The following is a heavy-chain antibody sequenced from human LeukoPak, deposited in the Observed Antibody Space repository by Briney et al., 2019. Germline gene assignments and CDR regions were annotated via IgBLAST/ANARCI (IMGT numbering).Heavy chain of an antibody. Sequence: SETLPLTCAVYGGSFSGYYWSWIRQPPGKGLEWIGEINHSGSTNYNPSLKSRVTISVDTSKNQFSLKLSSVTAADTAVYYCARGGVYDFWSGYYFYFDYWGQGTLVTVSS. V-gene: IGHV4-34*01. CDR3: ARGGVYDFWSGYYFYFDY. CDR2: INHSGST. D-gene: IGHD3-3*01. CDR1: GGSFSGYY. J-gene: IGHJ4*02.